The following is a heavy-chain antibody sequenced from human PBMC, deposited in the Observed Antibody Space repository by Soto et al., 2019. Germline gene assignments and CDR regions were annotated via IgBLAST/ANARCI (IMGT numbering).Heavy chain of an antibody. V-gene: IGHV3-23*01. CDR1: GFTFDSYA. J-gene: IGHJ4*02. CDR2: ISGSGGGT. D-gene: IGHD3-9*01. CDR3: AKGSQYDILTAYPAFDY. Sequence: EVQLLESGGGLVQRGGSLRLSCAVSGFTFDSYAMNWVRQAPGKGLEWVSSISGSGGGTYYADSLKVRLTISRDNSKSTLYLQMNSLRAEDTAVYYCAKGSQYDILTAYPAFDYWGQGTLVTVSS.